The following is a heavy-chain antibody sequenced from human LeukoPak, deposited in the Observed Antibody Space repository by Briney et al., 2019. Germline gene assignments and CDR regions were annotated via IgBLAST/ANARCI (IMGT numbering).Heavy chain of an antibody. CDR2: IFHSGST. CDR3: ARDASLQTGAFDV. V-gene: IGHV4-4*02. J-gene: IGHJ3*01. Sequence: SETLSLTCAVSGGSISRGDWWSWVRQSPGKGLEWIGEIFHSGSTKYNPSLKSRVTISVDKSKNQFSLNLTSVTAADTAMYYCARDASLQTGAFDVWGQGTMVTVSS. D-gene: IGHD5-24*01. CDR1: GGSISRGDW.